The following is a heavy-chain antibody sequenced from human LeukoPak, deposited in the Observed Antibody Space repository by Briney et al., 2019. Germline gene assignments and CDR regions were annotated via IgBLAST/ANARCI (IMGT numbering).Heavy chain of an antibody. V-gene: IGHV3-7*03. CDR3: ASLGIRQWLEDYYYGMDV. CDR2: INQDGSEK. D-gene: IGHD6-19*01. CDR1: GFTFSSYW. J-gene: IGHJ6*04. Sequence: GGSLRLSCAASGFTFSSYWMSWVRQAPGKGREWVAHINQDGSEKYYVDSVKGRFTISRDNAKNSLYLQMNSLRAEDTAVYYCASLGIRQWLEDYYYGMDVWGKGTTVTVSS.